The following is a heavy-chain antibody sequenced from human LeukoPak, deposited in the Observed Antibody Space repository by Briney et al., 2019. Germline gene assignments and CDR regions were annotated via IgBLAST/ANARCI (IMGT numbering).Heavy chain of an antibody. Sequence: SETLSLTXAVYGGSFSGYYWSWIRQPPGKGLEWIGEINHSGSTNYNPSLKSRVTISVDTSKNQFSLKLSSVTAADTAVYYCARGRRSGYYLPANWFDPWGQGTLVTVSS. V-gene: IGHV4-34*01. CDR1: GGSFSGYY. CDR2: INHSGST. J-gene: IGHJ5*02. CDR3: ARGRRSGYYLPANWFDP. D-gene: IGHD3-3*01.